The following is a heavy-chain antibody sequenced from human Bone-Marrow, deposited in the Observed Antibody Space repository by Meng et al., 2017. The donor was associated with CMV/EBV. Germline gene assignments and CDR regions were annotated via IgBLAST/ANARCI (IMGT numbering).Heavy chain of an antibody. CDR1: GYTFTRYY. Sequence: ASVKVSCKAPGYTFTRYYMHWVRQAPGQGLEWMGIINPSGGSTSYAQKFQGRVTITTDESTSTAYMELSSLRSEDTAVYYCARDQGNRDNWNSLYYYYYGMDVWGQGTTVTVSS. V-gene: IGHV1-46*01. J-gene: IGHJ6*02. CDR2: INPSGGST. CDR3: ARDQGNRDNWNSLYYYYYGMDV. D-gene: IGHD1-7*01.